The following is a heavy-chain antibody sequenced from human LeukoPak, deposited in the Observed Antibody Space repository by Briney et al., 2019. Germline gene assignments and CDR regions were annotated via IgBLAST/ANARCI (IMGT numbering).Heavy chain of an antibody. V-gene: IGHV1-18*01. CDR3: ARTPYYDFWSGHYHFDY. D-gene: IGHD3-3*01. CDR1: GYTFTNYG. Sequence: GASVKVSCKASGYTFTNYGINWVRQAPGQGLEWMGWISAYNGNTNYAQNFQGRVTMTTVTSTSTAYMELRGLRSDDTAVYYCARTPYYDFWSGHYHFDYWAQGTLVTVSS. CDR2: ISAYNGNT. J-gene: IGHJ4*02.